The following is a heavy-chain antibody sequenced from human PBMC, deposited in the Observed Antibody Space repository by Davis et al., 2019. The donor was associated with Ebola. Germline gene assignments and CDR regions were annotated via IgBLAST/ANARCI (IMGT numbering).Heavy chain of an antibody. CDR1: GGSFSGYY. CDR2: INHSGST. Sequence: MPSETLSLTCAVYGGSFSGYYWSWIRQPPGKGLEWIGEINHSGSTNYNPSLKSRVTISADTSKNQFSLKLSSVTAADTAVYYCAREEGYCSGSSCYSGYFDYWGQGTLVTVSS. CDR3: AREEGYCSGSSCYSGYFDY. D-gene: IGHD2-15*01. J-gene: IGHJ4*02. V-gene: IGHV4-34*01.